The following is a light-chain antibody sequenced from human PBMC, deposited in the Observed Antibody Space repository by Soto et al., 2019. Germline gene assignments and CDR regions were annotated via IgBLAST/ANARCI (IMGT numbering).Light chain of an antibody. CDR3: AAWDDSLNGFVV. J-gene: IGLJ2*01. V-gene: IGLV2-14*01. Sequence: QSALTQPASVSGTPGQSITISCTGSNSDVGIYDFVSWYQHHPGRAPKLIVSEVSHRPSGVSNRFSGSKSGNTASLAISGLQSEDEADYYCAAWDDSLNGFVVFGGGTKVTVL. CDR1: NSDVGIYDF. CDR2: EVS.